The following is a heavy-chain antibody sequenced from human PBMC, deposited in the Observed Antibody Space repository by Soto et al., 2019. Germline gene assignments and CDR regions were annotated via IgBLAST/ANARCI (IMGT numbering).Heavy chain of an antibody. CDR2: IGGSGGST. D-gene: IGHD2-15*01. Sequence: EVQLLESGGGLVQPGGSLRLSCAASGFTFSSYAMSWVRQAPGKGLEWVSAIGGSGGSTYYADSVKGRFTISRDNSKNTLYLQMNSLRAEDTAVYYCANLGYCSGGSCYSMAFDIWGQGTMVTVSS. J-gene: IGHJ3*02. CDR1: GFTFSSYA. CDR3: ANLGYCSGGSCYSMAFDI. V-gene: IGHV3-23*01.